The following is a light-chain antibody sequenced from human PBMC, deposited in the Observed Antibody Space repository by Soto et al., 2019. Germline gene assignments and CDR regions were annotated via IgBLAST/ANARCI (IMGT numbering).Light chain of an antibody. CDR1: SSDIGDSNF. J-gene: IGLJ1*01. Sequence: QSVLAQPASVSGSPGQSITISCTGTSSDIGDSNFVSWYQHQPGKAPKVMIYEVSNRPSGVSDRFSGSKSGNTASLTISGLQAEDEADYYCSSYVGATTRVFGTGTKVTVL. CDR2: EVS. CDR3: SSYVGATTRV. V-gene: IGLV2-14*01.